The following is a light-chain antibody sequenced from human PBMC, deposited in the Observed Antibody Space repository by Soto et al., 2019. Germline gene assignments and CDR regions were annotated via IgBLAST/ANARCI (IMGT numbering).Light chain of an antibody. Sequence: AIRMTQSPSSLSASTGDRVTITCRASQGISSYLAWYQQKPGNAPKLLIYAASTLQSVVPSRFSGSGSGTDFTLTVSGLQSEDFATYYCQQYSSYPFPFGPGTKVDIK. CDR2: AAS. V-gene: IGKV1-8*01. CDR3: QQYSSYPFP. CDR1: QGISSY. J-gene: IGKJ3*01.